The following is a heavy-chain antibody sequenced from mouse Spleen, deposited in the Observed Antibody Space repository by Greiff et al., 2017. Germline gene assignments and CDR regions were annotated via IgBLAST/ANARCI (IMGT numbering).Heavy chain of an antibody. CDR2: ISNGGVST. Sequence: EVKLMESGGGLVKPEGSLKLSCAASGFAFSNYGMAWVRQTPEKRLEWVATISNGGVSTSYPDNVKGRFTISRDNAKNTLYLQMSSLKSEDTAMYYCTRHYFGSSYWYFDVWGAGTTVTVSS. CDR1: GFAFSNYG. V-gene: IGHV5-12-1*01. J-gene: IGHJ1*01. CDR3: TRHYFGSSYWYFDV. D-gene: IGHD1-1*01.